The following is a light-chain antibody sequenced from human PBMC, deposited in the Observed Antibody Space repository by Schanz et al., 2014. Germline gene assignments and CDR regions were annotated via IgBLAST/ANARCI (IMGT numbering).Light chain of an antibody. J-gene: IGLJ2*01. CDR3: SSYTTSSTVV. CDR1: SSDVGRYNR. Sequence: QSALTQPPSVSGSPGQSVTISCTGSSSDVGRYNRVSWFQQPPGTAPKLMIFQVNSRPSGVPDRFSGSKSGNTASLTISGLQAEDEADYYCSSYTTSSTVVFGGGTKLTVL. CDR2: QVN. V-gene: IGLV2-18*02.